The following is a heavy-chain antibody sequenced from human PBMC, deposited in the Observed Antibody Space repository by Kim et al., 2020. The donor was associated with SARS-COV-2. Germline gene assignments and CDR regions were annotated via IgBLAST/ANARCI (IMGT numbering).Heavy chain of an antibody. J-gene: IGHJ3*02. CDR2: IGTAGDT. V-gene: IGHV3-13*04. CDR3: AREMAAGASAFDN. CDR1: GFSCSDYE. Sequence: GGSLRLSCAASGFSCSDYEIHWVRQITGKGLEWVSAIGTAGDTFYQVAVKGRFTISRGTSKNSPYHQMNNLRAEDTAGYYCAREMAAGASAFDNWGQG. D-gene: IGHD6-13*01.